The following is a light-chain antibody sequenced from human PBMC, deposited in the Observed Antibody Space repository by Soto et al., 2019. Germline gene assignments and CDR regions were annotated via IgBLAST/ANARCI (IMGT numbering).Light chain of an antibody. J-gene: IGKJ2*01. CDR1: QSVSSSY. CDR2: GAS. CDR3: QQYGSSPYI. Sequence: EIVLTQSPGTLSLSPGERATLSCRASQSVSSSYLAWYQQKPGQAPRLLIYGASSRATGIPDRFSGSESGTDLTLTISRLEPEDFALYYCQQYGSSPYIFGQVTKLEIK. V-gene: IGKV3-20*01.